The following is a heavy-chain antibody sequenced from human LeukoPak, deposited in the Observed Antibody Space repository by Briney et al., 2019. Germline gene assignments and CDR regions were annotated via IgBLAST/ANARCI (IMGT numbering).Heavy chain of an antibody. Sequence: ASVTVSCKASGYTFTCYYMHWVRQAPGQGLEWMGWINPNSGGTNYAQKFQGWVTMTRDTSISTAYMELSRLRSDDTAVYYCARGLSMGYCSSTSCHAEYFQHWGQGTLVTVSS. CDR3: ARGLSMGYCSSTSCHAEYFQH. J-gene: IGHJ1*01. D-gene: IGHD2-2*01. CDR1: GYTFTCYY. V-gene: IGHV1-2*04. CDR2: INPNSGGT.